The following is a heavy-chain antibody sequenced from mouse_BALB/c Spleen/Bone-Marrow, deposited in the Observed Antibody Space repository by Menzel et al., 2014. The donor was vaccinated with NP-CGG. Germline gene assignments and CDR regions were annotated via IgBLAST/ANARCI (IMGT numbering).Heavy chain of an antibody. CDR3: VRYRIGTYFDY. V-gene: IGHV14-3*02. D-gene: IGHD2-14*01. Sequence: EVQLQQSGAELVKPGASVKLSCTASGFNIKDTYMHWVKRRPEQGLEWIGRIDPANGNTKYDPKFQGKATITADTSSNKAYLQLSSLTAEDTAVYYCVRYRIGTYFDYWGQGTTLTVSS. CDR2: IDPANGNT. CDR1: GFNIKDTY. J-gene: IGHJ2*01.